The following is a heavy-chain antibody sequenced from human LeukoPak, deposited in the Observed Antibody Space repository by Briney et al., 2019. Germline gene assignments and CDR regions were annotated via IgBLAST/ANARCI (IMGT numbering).Heavy chain of an antibody. CDR3: ARIFIRNGYSSYFDC. CDR2: VYQSGTT. J-gene: IGHJ4*02. Sequence: PSETLSLTCTVSGFSISSGHYWGWVRQPPGAGLEWIGSVYQSGTTYYNPSLKSRVTTSVDMSKNQFSLRLRPVTAADTAVYYCARIFIRNGYSSYFDCWGQGTLVTVS. CDR1: GFSISSGHY. V-gene: IGHV4-38-2*02. D-gene: IGHD5-18*01.